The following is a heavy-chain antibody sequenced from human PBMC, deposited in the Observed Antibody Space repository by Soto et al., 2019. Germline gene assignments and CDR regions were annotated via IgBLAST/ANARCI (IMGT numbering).Heavy chain of an antibody. V-gene: IGHV1-8*01. CDR2: MNPNSGNT. CDR1: GYTLTSYD. CDR3: ARRVSGYCSGGSCYPNYYYYYYMDV. J-gene: IGHJ6*03. Sequence: ASVKVSCKDSGYTLTSYDINWVRQEKEQGLEWMGWMNPNSGNTGYAQKFQGRVTMTRNTSISTAYMELSSLRSEDTAVYYCARRVSGYCSGGSCYPNYYYYYYMDVWGKGTTVTVSS. D-gene: IGHD2-15*01.